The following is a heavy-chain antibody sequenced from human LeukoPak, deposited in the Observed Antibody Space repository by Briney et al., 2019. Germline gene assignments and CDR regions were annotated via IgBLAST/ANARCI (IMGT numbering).Heavy chain of an antibody. CDR1: GGSISSGGYY. J-gene: IGHJ5*02. CDR2: IYYSGRT. D-gene: IGHD2-21*02. Sequence: PSETLSLTCTVSGGSISSGGYYWSWIRQHPGKGLEWIGYIYYSGRTYYNPSLKSRVTISVDTSKNQFSLKLSSVTAADTAVYCCARDPAYCGGDCYNWFDPWGQGTLVTVSS. CDR3: ARDPAYCGGDCYNWFDP. V-gene: IGHV4-31*03.